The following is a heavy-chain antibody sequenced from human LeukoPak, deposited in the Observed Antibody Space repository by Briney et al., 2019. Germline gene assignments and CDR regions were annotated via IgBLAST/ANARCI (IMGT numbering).Heavy chain of an antibody. J-gene: IGHJ4*02. Sequence: GRSLRLSCAASGFTFSDYYMSWIRQAPGKGLEWVSYISSSSGYTNYADSVKGRFTISRDNANNSLYLQMNSLRAEDTAVYYCARAQGLAADSWGQGTLVTVSS. CDR1: GFTFSDYY. CDR2: ISSSSGYT. CDR3: ARAQGLAADS. V-gene: IGHV3-11*06. D-gene: IGHD3-16*01.